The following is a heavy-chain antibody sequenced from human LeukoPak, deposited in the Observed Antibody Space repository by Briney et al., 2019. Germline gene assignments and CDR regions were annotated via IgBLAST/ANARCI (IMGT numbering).Heavy chain of an antibody. V-gene: IGHV3-23*01. J-gene: IGHJ4*02. CDR1: GFTFSSYA. D-gene: IGHD2-15*01. CDR3: AKDVMRCSGGCI. Sequence: PGGSLRLSCAASGFTFSSYAMSWVRQAPGKGLEWVSAISGSGGSTHYADSVKGRFTISRDNSKNTLYLQMNSLRAEDTAVYYCAKDVMRCSGGCIWGQGTLVTVSS. CDR2: ISGSGGST.